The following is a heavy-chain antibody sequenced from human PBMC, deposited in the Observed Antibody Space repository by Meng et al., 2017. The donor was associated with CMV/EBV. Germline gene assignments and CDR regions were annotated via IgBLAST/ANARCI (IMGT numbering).Heavy chain of an antibody. J-gene: IGHJ4*02. CDR1: GYTFTGYY. CDR2: INPNSGGT. CDR3: AREALMYDY. D-gene: IGHD2-8*01. V-gene: IGHV1-2*02. Sequence: QVSCKASGYTFTGYYLHWVRQAPGRGLEWMGWINPNSGGTNYAQKFQGRVTMTRDTSISTAYMELSRLRSDDTAVYYCAREALMYDYWGQGTLVTVSS.